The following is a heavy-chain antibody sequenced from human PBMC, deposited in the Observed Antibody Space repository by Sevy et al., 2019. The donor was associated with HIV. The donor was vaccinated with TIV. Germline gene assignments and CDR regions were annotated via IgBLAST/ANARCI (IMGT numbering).Heavy chain of an antibody. CDR2: IDSSSGFI. D-gene: IGHD2-15*01. CDR1: GFSFSDYS. CDR3: TKDTCSGDGCLFHYYMDV. J-gene: IGHJ6*03. Sequence: GGSLRLSCTASGFSFSDYSMNWVRQAPGKGLEWVSSIDSSSGFIYYADSVKRRFPIPRDNAKKSLYLQMNSLRAEDAALYYCTKDTCSGDGCLFHYYMDVWGKGTTVTVSS. V-gene: IGHV3-21*01.